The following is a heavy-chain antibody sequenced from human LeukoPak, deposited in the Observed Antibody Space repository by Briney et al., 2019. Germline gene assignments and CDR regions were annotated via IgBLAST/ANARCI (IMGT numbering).Heavy chain of an antibody. J-gene: IGHJ4*02. CDR2: IYPDDSHS. D-gene: IGHD3-3*01. Sequence: PGESLKISCKASGYSFDYYWIAWVRQMPGKGLEWMGIIYPDDSHSTYSPSFQGQVTISVDKSINTAYLQWSSLKASNTAIYYCARVGSVTNFGVVSYYFDYWGQGTLVTVSS. V-gene: IGHV5-51*01. CDR3: ARVGSVTNFGVVSYYFDY. CDR1: GYSFDYYW.